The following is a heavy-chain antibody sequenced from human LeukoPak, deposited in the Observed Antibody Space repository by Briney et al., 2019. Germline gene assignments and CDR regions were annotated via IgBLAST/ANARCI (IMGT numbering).Heavy chain of an antibody. V-gene: IGHV4-59*01. Sequence: SETLSLTCTVSGGSINDNYWSWIRQPPAKGLEWIGYIYYSGSTNHNPSLRSRVTISVDTSKNQFSLKLNSVTTADTAVYYCARGPFSYDGSAYRRWFDPWGQGTLVTVSS. CDR3: ARGPFSYDGSAYRRWFDP. CDR2: IYYSGST. CDR1: GGSINDNY. D-gene: IGHD3-22*01. J-gene: IGHJ5*02.